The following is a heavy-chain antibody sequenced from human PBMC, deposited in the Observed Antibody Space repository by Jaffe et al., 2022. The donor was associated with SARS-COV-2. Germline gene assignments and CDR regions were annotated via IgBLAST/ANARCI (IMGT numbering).Heavy chain of an antibody. V-gene: IGHV3-21*01. CDR2: ISSSSSYI. J-gene: IGHJ3*02. CDR1: GFTFSSYS. D-gene: IGHD3-10*01. CDR3: ARDFPRGYAFDI. Sequence: EVQLVESGGGLVKPGGSLRLSCAASGFTFSSYSMNWVRQAPGKGLEWVSSISSSSSYIYYADSVKGRFTISRDNAKNSLYLQMNSLRAEDTAVYYCARDFPRGYAFDIWGQGTMVTVSS.